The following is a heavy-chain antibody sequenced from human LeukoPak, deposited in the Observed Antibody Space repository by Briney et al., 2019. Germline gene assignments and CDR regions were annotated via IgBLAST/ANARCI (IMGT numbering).Heavy chain of an antibody. CDR3: ATALVAGPTDAFDI. D-gene: IGHD6-19*01. V-gene: IGHV1-24*01. CDR1: GYTLTELS. CDR2: FDPEDGET. J-gene: IGHJ3*02. Sequence: ASVKVPCKVSGYTLTELSMHWVRQAPGKGLEWMGGFDPEDGETIYAQKFQGRVTMTEDTSTDTAYMELSSLRSEDTAVYYCATALVAGPTDAFDIWGQGTMVTVSS.